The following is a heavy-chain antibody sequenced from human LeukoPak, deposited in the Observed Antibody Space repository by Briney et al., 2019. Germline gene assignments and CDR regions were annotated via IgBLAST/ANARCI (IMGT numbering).Heavy chain of an antibody. CDR2: ISSSSSTI. D-gene: IGHD5-24*01. V-gene: IGHV3-48*04. CDR1: GFTFSSYS. J-gene: IGHJ3*02. Sequence: GGSLRLSCAASGFTFSSYSMNWVRQAPGKGLEWVSYISSSSSTIYYADSVKGRFTISRDNAKNSLYLQMNSLRAEDTAVYYCAHLPPTSVEMATRNDAFDIWGQGTMVTVSS. CDR3: AHLPPTSVEMATRNDAFDI.